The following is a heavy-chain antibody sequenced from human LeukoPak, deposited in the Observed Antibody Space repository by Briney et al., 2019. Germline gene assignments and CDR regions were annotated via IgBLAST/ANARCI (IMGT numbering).Heavy chain of an antibody. Sequence: TLSLTCTFSGGSISSGDYYWSWIPQPPGKGLEWIDPIYFSRGPYYNPSLKSRLTISVATSTHQFSLKLSSVTAADTAVYYCATDTLVGPFDSWGQGTLVTASS. CDR2: IYFSRGP. CDR1: GGSISSGDYY. J-gene: IGHJ4*02. D-gene: IGHD6-6*01. CDR3: ATDTLVGPFDS. V-gene: IGHV4-30-4*08.